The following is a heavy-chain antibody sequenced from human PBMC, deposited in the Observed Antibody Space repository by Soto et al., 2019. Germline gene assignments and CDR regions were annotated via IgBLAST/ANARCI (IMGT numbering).Heavy chain of an antibody. Sequence: GGSLRLSCAASGFTFSSYGMHWVRQAPGKGLEWVAVISYDGSNKYYADSVKGRFTISRDNSKNTLYLQMNSLRAEDTAVYYCFATTRGHFDYWGQGTLVTVSS. J-gene: IGHJ4*02. CDR3: FATTRGHFDY. CDR2: ISYDGSNK. CDR1: GFTFSSYG. D-gene: IGHD4-17*01. V-gene: IGHV3-30*03.